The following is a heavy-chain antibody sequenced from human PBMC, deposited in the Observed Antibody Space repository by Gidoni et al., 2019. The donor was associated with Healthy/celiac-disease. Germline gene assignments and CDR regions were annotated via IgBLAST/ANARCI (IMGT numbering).Heavy chain of an antibody. CDR2: FDPEDGET. V-gene: IGHV1-24*01. CDR3: ATFLLGATAPFRLDY. D-gene: IGHD1-26*01. J-gene: IGHJ4*02. CDR1: S. Sequence: SMHWVRQAPGKGLEWMGGFDPEDGETIYAQKFQDTSTDTAYMELSSLRSEDTAVYYCATFLLGATAPFRLDYWGQGTLVTVSS.